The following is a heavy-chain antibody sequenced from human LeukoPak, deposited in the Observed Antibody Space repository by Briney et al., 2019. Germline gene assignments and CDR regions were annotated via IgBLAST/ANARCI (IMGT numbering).Heavy chain of an antibody. V-gene: IGHV4-39*01. CDR3: ARHIVVVSTPADWFDP. J-gene: IGHJ5*02. Sequence: PSETLSLTCTVSGGSFSSSSYYWGWIRQPPGRGLEWIGSIYYSGSTYYNPSLKSRVTISVDTSKNQFSLKLSSVSAADTAVYYCARHIVVVSTPADWFDPWGQGTLVTVSS. CDR1: GGSFSSSSYY. CDR2: IYYSGST. D-gene: IGHD2-21*01.